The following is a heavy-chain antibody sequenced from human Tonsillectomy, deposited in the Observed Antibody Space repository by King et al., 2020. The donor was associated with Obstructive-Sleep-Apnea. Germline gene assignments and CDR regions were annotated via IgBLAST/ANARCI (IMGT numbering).Heavy chain of an antibody. J-gene: IGHJ4*02. CDR1: GGSISSYY. CDR3: ARLRTDIFTGLDFDY. V-gene: IGHV4-59*01. D-gene: IGHD3-9*01. CDR2: IYYSGST. Sequence: VQLQESGPGLVKPSETLSLTCTVSGGSISSYYWSWIRQPPGKGLAWIGYIYYSGSTNYNPSLKSRVTISVDTSKNKFSMKLSSVTAADTAVYYCARLRTDIFTGLDFDYWGQGTLDTVSS.